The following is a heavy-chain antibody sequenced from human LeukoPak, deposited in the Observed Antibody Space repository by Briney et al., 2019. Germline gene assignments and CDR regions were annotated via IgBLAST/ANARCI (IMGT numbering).Heavy chain of an antibody. Sequence: SETLSLTCTVSGGSISSYYWSWIRQPPGKGLEWIEYIYYSGSTNYNPSLKSRVTISVDTSKNQFSLKLSSVTAADTAVYYCARQIEYGSGSSHFDYWGQGTLVTVSS. V-gene: IGHV4-59*01. D-gene: IGHD3-10*01. CDR3: ARQIEYGSGSSHFDY. J-gene: IGHJ4*02. CDR2: IYYSGST. CDR1: GGSISSYY.